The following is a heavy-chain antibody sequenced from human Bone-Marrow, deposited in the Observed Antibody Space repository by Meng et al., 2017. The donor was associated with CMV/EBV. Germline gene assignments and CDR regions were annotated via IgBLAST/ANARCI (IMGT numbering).Heavy chain of an antibody. CDR1: GFTFSTYA. V-gene: IGHV3-30*04. J-gene: IGHJ4*02. D-gene: IGHD3-10*01. CDR2: ISYDGSNK. Sequence: GESLKISCAASGFTFSTYALHWVRQAPGKGLEWVAVISYDGSNKYYADSVKGRFTISRDNSRNTLHLQMNSLRAEDTAVYYCARDAYYYGSGSYGFAYWGQGTLVTVFS. CDR3: ARDAYYYGSGSYGFAY.